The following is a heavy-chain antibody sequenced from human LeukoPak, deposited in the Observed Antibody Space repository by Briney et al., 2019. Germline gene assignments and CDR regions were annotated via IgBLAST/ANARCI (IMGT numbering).Heavy chain of an antibody. J-gene: IGHJ4*02. V-gene: IGHV3-30*02. Sequence: GGPLRLSCAASGFTFSSYDMHWVRQAPGKGLEWVAYIRFDGSNRYFADSVKGRFTISRDNSKNTLYLQMNSLRAEDTAVYYCAKRGSGSYEFDYWGQGTLVTVSS. CDR2: IRFDGSNR. D-gene: IGHD6-19*01. CDR3: AKRGSGSYEFDY. CDR1: GFTFSSYD.